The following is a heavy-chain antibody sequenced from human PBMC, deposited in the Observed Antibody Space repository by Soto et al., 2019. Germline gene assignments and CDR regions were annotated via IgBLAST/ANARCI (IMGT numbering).Heavy chain of an antibody. CDR2: IWHDGSNQ. CDR3: ARSGITGTGYYFSGMDV. J-gene: IGHJ6*02. Sequence: QVQLVESGGGVVQPGRSLSLSCAASGFTFSSYGMQWVRQAPGKGLEWVAVIWHDGSNQYYGDSVKGRFTISRDNSKNTLNLLMSTLRAEDSAVYYSARSGITGTGYYFSGMDVWGQGTTVTVSS. D-gene: IGHD1-7*01. V-gene: IGHV3-33*01. CDR1: GFTFSSYG.